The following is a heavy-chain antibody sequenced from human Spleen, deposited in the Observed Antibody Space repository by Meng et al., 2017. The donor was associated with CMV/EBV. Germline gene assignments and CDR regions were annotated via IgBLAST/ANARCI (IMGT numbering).Heavy chain of an antibody. CDR2: IYPGDSDT. Sequence: GGSLRLSCKGSGYIFTNYWIGWVRQMPGKGLEWMGIIYPGDSDTRYGPSFLGQVTISADKSISTAYLQWSRLKASDTAMYYCAITMIRGVSNFYNMDVWGQGTTVTVSS. CDR3: AITMIRGVSNFYNMDV. J-gene: IGHJ6*02. CDR1: GYIFTNYW. D-gene: IGHD3-10*01. V-gene: IGHV5-51*01.